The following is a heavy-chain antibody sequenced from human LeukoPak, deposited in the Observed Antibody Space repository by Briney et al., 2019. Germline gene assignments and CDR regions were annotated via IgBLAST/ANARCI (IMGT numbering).Heavy chain of an antibody. Sequence: ASVKVSCKASGYTFTSYDINWVRQATGQGLEWMGWMNPNSGNTGYAQKFQGRVTMTRNTSISTAYMGLSSLRSEDTAVYYCARVYSGYDTPDYWGQGTLVTVSS. V-gene: IGHV1-8*01. J-gene: IGHJ4*02. D-gene: IGHD5-12*01. CDR1: GYTFTSYD. CDR2: MNPNSGNT. CDR3: ARVYSGYDTPDY.